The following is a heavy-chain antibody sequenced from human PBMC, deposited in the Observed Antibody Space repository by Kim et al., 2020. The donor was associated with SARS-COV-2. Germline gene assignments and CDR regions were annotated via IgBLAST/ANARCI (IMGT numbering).Heavy chain of an antibody. V-gene: IGHV4-34*01. CDR2: INHSGST. Sequence: SETLSLTCAVYGGSFSGYYWSWIRQPPGKGLEWIGEINHSGSTNYNPSLKSRVTISVDTSKNQFSLKLSSVTAADTAVYYCARGRGGGWPHYYYGMDVWGQGTTVTVSS. CDR1: GGSFSGYY. D-gene: IGHD6-19*01. CDR3: ARGRGGGWPHYYYGMDV. J-gene: IGHJ6*02.